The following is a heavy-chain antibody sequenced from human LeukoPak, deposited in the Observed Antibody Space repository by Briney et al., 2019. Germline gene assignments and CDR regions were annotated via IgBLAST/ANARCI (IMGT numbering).Heavy chain of an antibody. CDR3: ARSPAGDXWPPAYYMDV. D-gene: IGHD3-10*01. CDR1: EFSFSTYW. CDR2: IKEDGTEK. J-gene: IGHJ6*03. V-gene: IGHV3-7*01. Sequence: GGSLRLSCAASEFSFSTYWMSWVRQAPGKGLEWVANIKEDGTEKYYAGSVNGRFTISRDNAKKSLYLQINSLRDDDTAVYFCARSPAGDXWPPAYYMDVWGKGTTVTVSS.